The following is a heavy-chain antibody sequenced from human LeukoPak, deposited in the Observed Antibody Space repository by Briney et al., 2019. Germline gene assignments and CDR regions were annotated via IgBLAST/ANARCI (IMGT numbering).Heavy chain of an antibody. Sequence: ASVKVSCKASGYTFTGYYMHWVRQAPGQGLEWMGRINPNSGGTSYAQKFQGRVTMTRDTSISTAYMELSRLRSDDTAVYYCARRLENYDFWSGYSGDPYGMDVWGQGTTVTVSS. CDR2: INPNSGGT. CDR3: ARRLENYDFWSGYSGDPYGMDV. J-gene: IGHJ6*02. V-gene: IGHV1-2*06. D-gene: IGHD3-3*01. CDR1: GYTFTGYY.